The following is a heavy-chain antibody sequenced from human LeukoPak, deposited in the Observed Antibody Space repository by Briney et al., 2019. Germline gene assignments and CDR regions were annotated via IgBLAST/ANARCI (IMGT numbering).Heavy chain of an antibody. D-gene: IGHD3-9*01. CDR2: ISSSGSTI. CDR3: ARDPGAYDILTGYEYFDY. V-gene: IGHV3-11*01. CDR1: GFTFSDYY. Sequence: GGSLRLSCAASGFTFSDYYMSWIRQAPGKGLEWVSYISSSGSTIYYADSVKGRFTISRDNAKNSLYLRMNSLRAEDTAVYYCARDPGAYDILTGYEYFDYWGQGTLVTVSS. J-gene: IGHJ4*02.